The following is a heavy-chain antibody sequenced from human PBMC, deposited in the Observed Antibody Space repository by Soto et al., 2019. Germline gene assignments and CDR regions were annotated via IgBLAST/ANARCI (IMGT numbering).Heavy chain of an antibody. CDR1: GFTFSSYG. V-gene: IGHV3-30*18. Sequence: QVQLVESGGGVVQPGRSLRLSCAASGFTFSSYGMHWVRQAPGKGLEWVAVISYDGSNKYYADSVKGRFTISRDNSKNTLYLQMNSLRAEDTAVYYCAKERIAVAAGISYYYYGMDVWGQGTTVTVSS. J-gene: IGHJ6*02. CDR3: AKERIAVAAGISYYYYGMDV. CDR2: ISYDGSNK. D-gene: IGHD6-19*01.